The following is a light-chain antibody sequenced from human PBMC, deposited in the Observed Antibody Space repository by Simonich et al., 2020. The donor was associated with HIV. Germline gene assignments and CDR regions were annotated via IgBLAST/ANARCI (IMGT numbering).Light chain of an antibody. CDR3: QQYNKWPPWT. J-gene: IGKJ1*01. CDR2: GAS. Sequence: EIVMTQSPATLSVSPGERATLSCRASQSVSSNLAWYQQKPGQAPMLLIYGASTRATGIPARVSGSGSGTEFTLTISSLQSEDFAVYYCQQYNKWPPWTFGQGTKVEIK. CDR1: QSVSSN. V-gene: IGKV3D-15*01.